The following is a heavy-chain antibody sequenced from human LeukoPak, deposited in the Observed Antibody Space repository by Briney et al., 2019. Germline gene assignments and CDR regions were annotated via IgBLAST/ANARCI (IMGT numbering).Heavy chain of an antibody. CDR3: ARDSPPRHSSSCLDY. J-gene: IGHJ4*02. Sequence: GASVKVSCKASGGTFSSYAISWVRQAPGQGLEWMGWISAYNGNTNYAQKLQGRVIMTTDTSTSTAYMELRSLRSDDTAVYYCARDSPPRHSSSCLDYWGQGTLVTVSS. CDR2: ISAYNGNT. CDR1: GGTFSSYA. D-gene: IGHD6-13*01. V-gene: IGHV1-18*01.